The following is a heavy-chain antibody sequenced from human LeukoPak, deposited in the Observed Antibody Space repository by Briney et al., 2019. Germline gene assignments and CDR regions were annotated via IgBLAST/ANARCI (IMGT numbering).Heavy chain of an antibody. D-gene: IGHD6-19*01. Sequence: ASVKVSCKASGYTFTSYYMHWVRQAPGQGLEWMGWISAYNGNTNYAQKLQGRVTMTTDTSTGTAYMELRSLRSDDTAVYYCASLSGVAGTPGDYWGQGTLVTVSS. CDR3: ASLSGVAGTPGDY. J-gene: IGHJ4*02. CDR1: GYTFTSYY. CDR2: ISAYNGNT. V-gene: IGHV1-18*04.